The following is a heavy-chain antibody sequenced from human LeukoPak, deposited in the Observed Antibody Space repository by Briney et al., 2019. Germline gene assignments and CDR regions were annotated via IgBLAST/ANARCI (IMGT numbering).Heavy chain of an antibody. CDR2: ISSGSSYI. J-gene: IGHJ6*03. CDR3: ARLPSGSYYNSYYFMDV. Sequence: PGGSLRLSCAASGFTFSSYTMNWVRQAPGKGLEWVSSISSGSSYIYYVDSVKGRFTISRDNAKNSLDLQMNSLRAEDTAVYYCARLPSGSYYNSYYFMDVWGKGTTVTVSS. V-gene: IGHV3-21*01. D-gene: IGHD1-26*01. CDR1: GFTFSSYT.